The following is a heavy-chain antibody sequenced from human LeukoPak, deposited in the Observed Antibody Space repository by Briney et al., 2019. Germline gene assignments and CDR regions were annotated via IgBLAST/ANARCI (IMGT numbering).Heavy chain of an antibody. J-gene: IGHJ4*02. V-gene: IGHV3-23*01. CDR2: ISGSGAST. D-gene: IGHD3-22*01. CDR1: GFTFSSYS. CDR3: AKDRSRYDSSAYDFDY. Sequence: PGGSLRLSCSASGFTFSSYSMNWVGQAPGKGLDWVSGISGSGASTYYADSVKGRFTISRDNSKNTLHLQMNSLRAEDTAVYYCAKDRSRYDSSAYDFDYWGQGTLVTVSS.